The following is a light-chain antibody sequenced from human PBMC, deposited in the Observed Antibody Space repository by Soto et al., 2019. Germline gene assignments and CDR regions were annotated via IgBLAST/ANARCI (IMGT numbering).Light chain of an antibody. CDR1: GSNVGRNT. J-gene: IGLJ3*02. CDR3: AVWDDSLNGRV. Sequence: LTQPPSASGTPGQRVIISCSGSGSNVGRNTVSWYQQLPGTAPKLLIYSDNQRPSGVPDRLSASKSGTSASLAISGLQSEDEADYYCAVWDDSLNGRVFGGGTKLTVL. V-gene: IGLV1-44*01. CDR2: SDN.